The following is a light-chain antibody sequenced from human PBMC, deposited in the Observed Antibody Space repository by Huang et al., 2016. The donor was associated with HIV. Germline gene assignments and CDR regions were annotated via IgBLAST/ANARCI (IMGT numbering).Light chain of an antibody. Sequence: EIVLTQSPGTLPLSPGERATLSCRASQSVSSNYIAWYQQKPGQAPRLLIYGASSRATGIPDNFSGSGSGTDFTLTISRLEPKDFAVYYCQQYGTSPWTFGQGTRVEIK. CDR1: QSVSSNY. J-gene: IGKJ1*01. CDR2: GAS. CDR3: QQYGTSPWT. V-gene: IGKV3-20*01.